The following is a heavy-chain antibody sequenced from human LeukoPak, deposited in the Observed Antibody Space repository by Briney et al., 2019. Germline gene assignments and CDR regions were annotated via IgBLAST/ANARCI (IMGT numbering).Heavy chain of an antibody. Sequence: GGSLRLSCAASGFTFSDYGMHWVRQAPGKGLEWVAVISYDGSNKYYADSVKGRFTISRDNSKNTLYLQMNSLRAEDTAVYYCARDTLHYYDSSGYYYPMDYWGQGTLVTVSS. V-gene: IGHV3-30*03. J-gene: IGHJ4*02. CDR3: ARDTLHYYDSSGYYYPMDY. D-gene: IGHD3-22*01. CDR1: GFTFSDYG. CDR2: ISYDGSNK.